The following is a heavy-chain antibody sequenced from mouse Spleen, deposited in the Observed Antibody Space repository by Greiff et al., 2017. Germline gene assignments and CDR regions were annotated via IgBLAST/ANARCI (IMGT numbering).Heavy chain of an antibody. J-gene: IGHJ4*01. V-gene: IGHV10-1*01. CDR3: VRYGYYVETMDY. CDR1: GFSFNTYA. D-gene: IGHD2-3*01. Sequence: EVQRVESGGGLVQPKGSLKLSCAASGFSFNTYAMNWVRQAPGKGLEWVARIRSKSNNYATYYADSVKDRFTISRDDSESMLYLQMNNLKTEDTAMYYCVRYGYYVETMDYWGQGTSVTVSS. CDR2: IRSKSNNYAT.